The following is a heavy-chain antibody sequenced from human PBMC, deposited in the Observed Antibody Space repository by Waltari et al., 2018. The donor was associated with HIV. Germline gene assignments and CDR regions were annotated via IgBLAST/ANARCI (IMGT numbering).Heavy chain of an antibody. D-gene: IGHD4-17*01. V-gene: IGHV3-66*01. CDR3: ARSGGLRSHFDH. CDR2: IYSGGTT. Sequence: EVQLVDSGGGLVQPGGSLRLSCVGSGFTVSTNYLSWVRQAPGKELEWVSVIYSGGTTNYADSVKGRFTISRDNSKNTVYLQMDNLRPEDTAVYYCARSGGLRSHFDHWGQGTLVTVSS. J-gene: IGHJ4*02. CDR1: GFTVSTNY.